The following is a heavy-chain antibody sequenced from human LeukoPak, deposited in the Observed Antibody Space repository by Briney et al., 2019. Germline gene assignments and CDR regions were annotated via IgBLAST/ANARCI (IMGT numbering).Heavy chain of an antibody. CDR1: GGSISSSYW. Sequence: SETLSLTCAVSGGSISSSYWWSWIRQPPGKGLEWIGEIYHSGSTNYNLSLRSRVTISVDKSKNQFSLKLNSVTAADTAVYYCARDYCTSTTCPNWFDPWGQGTLVTVSS. J-gene: IGHJ5*02. CDR3: ARDYCTSTTCPNWFDP. CDR2: IYHSGST. V-gene: IGHV4-4*02. D-gene: IGHD2-2*01.